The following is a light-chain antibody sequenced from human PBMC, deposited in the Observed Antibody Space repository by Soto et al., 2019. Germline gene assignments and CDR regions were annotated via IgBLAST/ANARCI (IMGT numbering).Light chain of an antibody. CDR2: GAS. CDR1: QGIRSD. J-gene: IGKJ1*01. V-gene: IGKV1-6*01. CDR3: LQDFNYPWS. Sequence: AIQMTQSPSSLSASVGDRVTITCRASQGIRSDLDWYQQKPGKAPKLLIYGASNLQSGVPSSFSGSGSGAVFTLTVSSLQREDFATYYCLQDFNYPWSFGQGTKVEIK.